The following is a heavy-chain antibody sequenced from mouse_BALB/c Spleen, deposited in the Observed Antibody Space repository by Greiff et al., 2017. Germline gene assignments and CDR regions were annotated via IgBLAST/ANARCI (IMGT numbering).Heavy chain of an antibody. CDR3: AREGNYYGSKDAMDY. CDR1: GYTFPSYW. Sequence: QVQLQQSGAELAKPGASVKMSCKASGYTFPSYWMHWVKQRPGQGLEWIGYINPSTGYTEYNQKFKDKATLTAYKSSSTAYMQLSSLTSEDSAVYYCAREGNYYGSKDAMDYWGQGTSVTVSS. V-gene: IGHV1-7*01. CDR2: INPSTGYT. D-gene: IGHD1-1*01. J-gene: IGHJ4*01.